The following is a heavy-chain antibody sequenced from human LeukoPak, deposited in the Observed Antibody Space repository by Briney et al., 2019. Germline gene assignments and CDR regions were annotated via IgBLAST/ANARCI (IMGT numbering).Heavy chain of an antibody. V-gene: IGHV4-61*08. J-gene: IGHJ5*02. CDR2: IYYSGST. CDR1: GGSISSGGYY. CDR3: ARARVAVLFDP. Sequence: SETLSLTCTVSGGSISSGGYYWSWIRQHPGKGLEWIGYIYYSGSTNYNPSLKSRVTISVDTSKNQFSLKLSSVTAADTAVYYCARARVAVLFDPWGQGTLVTVSS.